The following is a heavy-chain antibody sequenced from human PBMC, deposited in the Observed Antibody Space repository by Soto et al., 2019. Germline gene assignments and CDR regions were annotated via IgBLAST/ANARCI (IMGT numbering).Heavy chain of an antibody. CDR2: INPSDGST. CDR1: GYTFTTYF. J-gene: IGHJ6*02. D-gene: IGHD2-21*02. Sequence: ASVKVSCKASGYTFTTYFLHWVRQAPGQGLEWMGIINPSDGSTSYTQKFQGRVTMTRDTSTSTGYMELSNLRSDDTAVYYCARAPDMVVVAALENYYYGMDVWGQWTTVTVSS. CDR3: ARAPDMVVVAALENYYYGMDV. V-gene: IGHV1-46*01.